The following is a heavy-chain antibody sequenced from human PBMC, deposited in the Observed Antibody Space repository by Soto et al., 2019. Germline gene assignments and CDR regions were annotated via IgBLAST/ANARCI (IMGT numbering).Heavy chain of an antibody. D-gene: IGHD3-10*01. V-gene: IGHV4-59*01. Sequence: SETLSLTCTVSGGSISSYYWSWVRQAPGKTLEWIGYVYYTGSPNYNPSLKSRAIISVDTSKNQVSLNLASATAADTAVYYCVSGVGSSPSRFWGQGSPVTVSS. CDR3: VSGVGSSPSRF. CDR1: GGSISSYY. J-gene: IGHJ4*02. CDR2: VYYTGSP.